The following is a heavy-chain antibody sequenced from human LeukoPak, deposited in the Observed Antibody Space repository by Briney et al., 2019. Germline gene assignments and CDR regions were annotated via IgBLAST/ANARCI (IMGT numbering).Heavy chain of an antibody. CDR2: IYYSGST. Sequence: SETLSLTCTVSGGSISSYYWSWIRQPPGKGLEWIGYIYYSGSTNYNPSLKSRVTISVDTSKNQFSLKLSSVTAADTAVYYCARGIGYCSGGSCSDLYYYYMEVWGKGTPVTVSS. J-gene: IGHJ6*03. V-gene: IGHV4-59*01. CDR3: ARGIGYCSGGSCSDLYYYYMEV. CDR1: GGSISSYY. D-gene: IGHD2-15*01.